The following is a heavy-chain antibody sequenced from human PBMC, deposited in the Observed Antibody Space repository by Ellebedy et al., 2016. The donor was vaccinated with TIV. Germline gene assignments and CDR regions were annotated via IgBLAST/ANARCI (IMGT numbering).Heavy chain of an antibody. CDR3: ARDGDEDYFDY. J-gene: IGHJ4*02. CDR1: GVSISDYY. Sequence: MPSETLSLTCSVSGVSISDYYWSWIRQPPGQGLEWIGYVYHTGSTNYNPSLRSRVTLAVDTPTNEFSLKLSSVTNADTAIYYCARDGDEDYFDYWGQGLLVTVSS. CDR2: VYHTGST. V-gene: IGHV4-59*01.